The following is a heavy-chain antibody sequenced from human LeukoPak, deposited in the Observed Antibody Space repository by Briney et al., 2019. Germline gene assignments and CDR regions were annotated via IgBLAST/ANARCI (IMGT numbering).Heavy chain of an antibody. CDR2: IRYDGSNK. V-gene: IGHV3-30*02. CDR3: AKDGQGYCSSTSCYDDAFDI. CDR1: GFTFSSYG. Sequence: GGSLRLSCAASGFTFSSYGMHWVRQAPGKGLEWVAFIRYDGSNKYYADSVKGRFTISRDNSKNTLYLQMNSLRAEDTAVYYCAKDGQGYCSSTSCYDDAFDIWGQGTMVTVSS. J-gene: IGHJ3*02. D-gene: IGHD2-2*01.